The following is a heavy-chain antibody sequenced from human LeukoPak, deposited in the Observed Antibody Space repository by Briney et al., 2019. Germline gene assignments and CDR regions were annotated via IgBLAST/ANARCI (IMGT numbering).Heavy chain of an antibody. J-gene: IGHJ4*02. CDR2: ISGSGTST. CDR1: GFTFSSFA. Sequence: GGSLRLSCAASGFTFSSFAMSWVRQAPGKGLEWVSGISGSGTSTYYAESGSGRSTISRDSSKNTLYLQMNSLRAEDTAVYHCAKDRASGSHYYFDFWGQGTLVTVSS. V-gene: IGHV3-23*01. CDR3: AKDRASGSHYYFDF. D-gene: IGHD3-10*01.